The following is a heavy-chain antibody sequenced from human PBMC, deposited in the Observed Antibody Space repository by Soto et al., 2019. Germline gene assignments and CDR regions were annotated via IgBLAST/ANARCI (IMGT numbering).Heavy chain of an antibody. V-gene: IGHV4-59*01. D-gene: IGHD5-12*01. Sequence: PSETLSLTCTVSGGSISSYYWSWIRQPPGKGLEWIGYIYYSGSTNYNPSLKSRVTISVDTAKNQFSLKLSSVTAADTAVYYCARAVATNNRFDPWGQGTLVTVSS. CDR1: GGSISSYY. J-gene: IGHJ5*02. CDR3: ARAVATNNRFDP. CDR2: IYYSGST.